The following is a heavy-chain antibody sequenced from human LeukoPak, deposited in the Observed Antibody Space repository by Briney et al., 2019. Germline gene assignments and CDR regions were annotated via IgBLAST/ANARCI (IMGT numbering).Heavy chain of an antibody. J-gene: IGHJ4*02. CDR1: GGSISSGGYY. V-gene: IGHV4-31*03. Sequence: PSETLSLTCTVSGGSISSGGYYWSWIRQHPGKGLEWIGYIYYSGSTYYNPSLKSRVTISVDTSKNQFSLKLSSVTAADTAVYYCARGREDIVVVVAAPSERYFDYWGQGTLVTVSS. D-gene: IGHD2-15*01. CDR2: IYYSGST. CDR3: ARGREDIVVVVAAPSERYFDY.